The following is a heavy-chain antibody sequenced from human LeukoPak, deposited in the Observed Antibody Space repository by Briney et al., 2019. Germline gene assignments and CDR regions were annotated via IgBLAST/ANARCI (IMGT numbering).Heavy chain of an antibody. CDR1: GFTFSSYA. CDR3: ARDQYYDSSGYFDY. D-gene: IGHD3-22*01. Sequence: GGSLRLSCAASGFTFSSYAMSWVRQAPGKGLEWVSGTSYNGGSRFYADSVKGRFTISRDNSKNMLFLQMNSLRAEDTAVYYCARDQYYDSSGYFDYWGQGTLVTVSS. V-gene: IGHV3-23*01. J-gene: IGHJ4*02. CDR2: TSYNGGSR.